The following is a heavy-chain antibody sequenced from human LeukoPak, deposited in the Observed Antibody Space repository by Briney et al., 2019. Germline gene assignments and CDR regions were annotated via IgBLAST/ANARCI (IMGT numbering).Heavy chain of an antibody. V-gene: IGHV3-74*01. D-gene: IGHD6-19*01. CDR1: GFTFSSYW. J-gene: IGHJ5*02. CDR2: ISSDESST. Sequence: PGGSLRPSCAASGFTFSSYWMHWVRQAPGKGLVWVSRISSDESSTSYADSVKGRFTISRDNAKNTLYLQMNSLRAEDTAVYYCARGLQAARLAVADSWGQGTLVTVSS. CDR3: ARGLQAARLAVADS.